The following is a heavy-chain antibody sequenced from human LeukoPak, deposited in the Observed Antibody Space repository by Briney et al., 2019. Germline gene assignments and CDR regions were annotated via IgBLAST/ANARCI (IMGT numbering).Heavy chain of an antibody. CDR3: ARAPSRSFYI. Sequence: ASVKVSCKASGYTFTTSEIHPGRQAPGQELEWRGGLNPNSGNTDSAQKFQGRVTLTRESSTSTAYMVGTRLRSEDTAVYYCARAPSRSFYICGQGPMITVSS. V-gene: IGHV1-8*03. D-gene: IGHD3-16*02. CDR2: LNPNSGNT. J-gene: IGHJ3*02. CDR1: GYTFTTSE.